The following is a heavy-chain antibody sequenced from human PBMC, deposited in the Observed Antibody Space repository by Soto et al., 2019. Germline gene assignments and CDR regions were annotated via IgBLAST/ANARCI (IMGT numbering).Heavy chain of an antibody. Sequence: EVQLVESGGGLVQPGGSLRLSCAASGFTVSSNYMNWVRQAPGKGLEWVSIIYGAASTYYADSVKDRFTISRDNSKNTLYLQMNSLRAEDTAVYYCARDGPSRSRYYFDYWGQGTLVTVSS. CDR2: IYGAAST. D-gene: IGHD6-13*01. CDR3: ARDGPSRSRYYFDY. V-gene: IGHV3-66*01. J-gene: IGHJ4*02. CDR1: GFTVSSNY.